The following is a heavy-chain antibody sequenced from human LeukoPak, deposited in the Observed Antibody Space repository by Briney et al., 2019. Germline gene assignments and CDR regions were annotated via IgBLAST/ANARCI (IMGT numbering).Heavy chain of an antibody. V-gene: IGHV3-64*01. J-gene: IGHJ4*02. D-gene: IGHD5-18*01. CDR1: GFTFSSYA. CDR2: ISSNGGST. CDR3: ARETGYSYEYYFDY. Sequence: GGSLRLSCAASGFTFSSYAMHWVRQAPGKGLEYVSAISSNGGSTYYANSVKGRFTISRDNSKNTLYLQMGSLRAGDMAVYYCARETGYSYEYYFDYWGQGTLVTVSS.